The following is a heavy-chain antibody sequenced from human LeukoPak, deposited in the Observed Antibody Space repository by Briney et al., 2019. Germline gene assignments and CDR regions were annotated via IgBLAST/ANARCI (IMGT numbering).Heavy chain of an antibody. CDR3: ARVEKRSYSYYYGMDV. J-gene: IGHJ6*02. CDR1: GFTFSSYS. V-gene: IGHV3-21*01. Sequence: GGSLRLSCAASGFTFSSYSMNWVRQAPGKGLEWVSSISSSSSYIYYAGSVKGRFTISRDNAKNSLYLQMNSLRAEDTAVYYCARVEKRSYSYYYGMDVWGQGTTVTVSS. D-gene: IGHD1-26*01. CDR2: ISSSSSYI.